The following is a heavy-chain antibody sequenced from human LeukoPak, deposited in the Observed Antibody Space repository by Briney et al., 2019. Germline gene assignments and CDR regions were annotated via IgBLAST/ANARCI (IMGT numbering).Heavy chain of an antibody. J-gene: IGHJ5*02. D-gene: IGHD6-19*01. CDR3: ARGSSGWYGGHNWFDP. V-gene: IGHV3-21*01. CDR2: ISSSSSYI. CDR1: GFTFSSYS. Sequence: GGSLRLSCAASGFTFSSYSMNWVRQAPGKGLEWASSISSSSSYIYYADSVKGRFTISRDNAKNSLYLQMNSLRAEDTAVYYCARGSSGWYGGHNWFDPWGQGTLVTVSS.